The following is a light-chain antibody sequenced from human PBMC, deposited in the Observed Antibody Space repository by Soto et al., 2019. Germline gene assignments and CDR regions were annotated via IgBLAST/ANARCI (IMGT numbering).Light chain of an antibody. CDR3: QQYNNWAPMA. CDR1: QSVSSN. J-gene: IGKJ1*01. Sequence: EIVMTQSPATLSVSPGERATLSCRASQSVSSNLAWYQQKPGQAPRLLIYGSSTRATGIPARFSGSGSGTEFTLTISSLQSEDFAVYYYQQYNNWAPMAFGQGTKVESK. CDR2: GSS. V-gene: IGKV3-15*01.